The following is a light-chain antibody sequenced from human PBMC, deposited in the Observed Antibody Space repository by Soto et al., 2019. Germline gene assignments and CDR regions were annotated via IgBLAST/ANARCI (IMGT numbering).Light chain of an antibody. V-gene: IGKV1-39*01. CDR3: QHLYSSRN. CDR1: QSINSN. J-gene: IGKJ1*01. CDR2: SAS. Sequence: DIQMTQSPSSLSASVGDRVTITCRASQSINSNLNWYQQKPGTVPKLLIYSASRLQSGVPSRFSGSGSGTDFTLTSSSLQPEDFATYYCQHLYSSRNFGQRIMAE.